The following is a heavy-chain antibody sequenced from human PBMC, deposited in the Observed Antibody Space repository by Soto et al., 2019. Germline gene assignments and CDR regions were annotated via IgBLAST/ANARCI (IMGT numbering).Heavy chain of an antibody. CDR3: ARDIGSHYLPIDY. V-gene: IGHV1-18*04. J-gene: IGHJ4*02. CDR2: ISPNNGET. Sequence: GASGKVSCKASGYTFTAYTIIWLRQAPGQGLEWMGWISPNNGETGSAQSLQGRLTMTTDTSTATVYMELRGLTSDDTAVYYCARDIGSHYLPIDYWGQGTLVTVSS. D-gene: IGHD3-10*01. CDR1: GYTFTAYT.